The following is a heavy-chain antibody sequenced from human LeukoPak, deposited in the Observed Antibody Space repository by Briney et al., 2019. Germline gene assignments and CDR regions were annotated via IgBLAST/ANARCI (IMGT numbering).Heavy chain of an antibody. J-gene: IGHJ4*02. CDR3: ARAGGGYSFNY. CDR1: GVSISSYY. D-gene: IGHD2-15*01. CDR2: LYYSGNT. V-gene: IGHV4-59*01. Sequence: SETLSLTCTVSGVSISSYYWSWIRQPPGKGLEWIGYLYYSGNTNYNPSLKSRVTISVDTSKNQFSPKLSSVTAADTAVYYCARAGGGYSFNYGGQGTLVTVSS.